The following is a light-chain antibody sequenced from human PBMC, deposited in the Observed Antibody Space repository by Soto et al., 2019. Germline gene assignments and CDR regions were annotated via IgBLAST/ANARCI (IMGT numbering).Light chain of an antibody. CDR3: QQSYSTPVT. V-gene: IGKV1-39*01. CDR2: AAS. Sequence: DIQMTQSPSALFAYVGDRVTITCRASQSISSYLNWYQQKPGKAPKLLIYAASSLQSGVPSRFSGSGSGTDFTLTISSLQPEDFATYYCQQSYSTPVTFGQGTRLEIK. J-gene: IGKJ5*01. CDR1: QSISSY.